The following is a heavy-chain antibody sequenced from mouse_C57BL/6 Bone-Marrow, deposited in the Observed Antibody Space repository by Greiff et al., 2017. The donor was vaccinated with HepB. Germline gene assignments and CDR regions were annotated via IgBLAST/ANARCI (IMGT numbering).Heavy chain of an antibody. J-gene: IGHJ2*01. D-gene: IGHD1-1*01. CDR3: ARSPYYYGSSYDYFDY. Sequence: QVQLQQPGAELVKPGASVKMSCKASGYTFTSYWITWVKQRPGQGLEWIGDIYHGSGSTNYNEKFKSKATLTVDTSSSTAYMQLSSLTSEDSAVYYCARSPYYYGSSYDYFDYWGQGTTLTVSS. V-gene: IGHV1-55*01. CDR1: GYTFTSYW. CDR2: IYHGSGST.